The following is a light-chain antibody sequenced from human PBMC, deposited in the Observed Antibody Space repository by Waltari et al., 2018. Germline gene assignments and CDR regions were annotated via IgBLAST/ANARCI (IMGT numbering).Light chain of an antibody. CDR2: EDY. CDR1: PPNIGTTY. V-gene: IGLV1-51*01. Sequence: QSVLTQPPSVSAAPGQKVSISCSGSPPNIGTTYVSWYQQFPGTAPKLLIYEDYRRPSGIPDRFSGSKSGASATLDITGLQTGDEADYYCGAWDSSLGVGVLGGGTRVTVL. J-gene: IGLJ3*02. CDR3: GAWDSSLGVGV.